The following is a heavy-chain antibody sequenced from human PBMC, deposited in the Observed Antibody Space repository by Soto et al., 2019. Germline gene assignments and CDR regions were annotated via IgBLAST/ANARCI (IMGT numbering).Heavy chain of an antibody. V-gene: IGHV4-59*01. J-gene: IGHJ6*03. D-gene: IGHD2-15*01. CDR2: IYYSGST. Sequence: SETLSLTCTVSGGSISSYYWSWIRQPPGKGLEWIGYIYYSGSTNYNPSLKSRVTISVDTSKNQFSLKLSSVTAADTAVYYCARVPLRDIVVVVAADYYMDVWGKGTTVTVSS. CDR3: ARVPLRDIVVVVAADYYMDV. CDR1: GGSISSYY.